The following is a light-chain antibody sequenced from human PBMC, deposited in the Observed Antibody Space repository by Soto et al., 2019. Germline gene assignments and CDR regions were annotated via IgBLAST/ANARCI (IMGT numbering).Light chain of an antibody. J-gene: IGLJ1*01. CDR2: EVS. CDR1: SSDVGSYDH. V-gene: IGLV2-14*01. Sequence: SVLXQPASVSGSPGQSITISCSGTSSDVGSYDHVAWYQQFPGKTPKLMIYEVSNRPSGVSSRFSGSKSGNTASLTISGLQAEDEADYYCISYTGSSTSYVFGSGPKVTVL. CDR3: ISYTGSSTSYV.